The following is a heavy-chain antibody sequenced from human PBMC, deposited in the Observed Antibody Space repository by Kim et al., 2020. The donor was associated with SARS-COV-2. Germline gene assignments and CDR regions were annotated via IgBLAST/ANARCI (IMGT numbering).Heavy chain of an antibody. J-gene: IGHJ4*02. CDR3: AKDTSLSMIVVAFFDW. D-gene: IGHD3-22*01. Sequence: GGSLRLSCAASGFTFSAHAMSWVRQAPGKGLEWVSGFSGSGGTTYYADSVKGRFTISRDNSKNTLYLQMNSLRAEDTGVYYCAKDTSLSMIVVAFFDWWGQGTRHTV. CDR2: FSGSGGTT. V-gene: IGHV3-23*01. CDR1: GFTFSAHA.